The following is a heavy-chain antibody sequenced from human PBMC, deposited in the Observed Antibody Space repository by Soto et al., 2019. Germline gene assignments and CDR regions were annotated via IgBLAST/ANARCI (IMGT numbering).Heavy chain of an antibody. CDR2: ISGSGGIT. J-gene: IGHJ4*02. CDR1: GFTFTNYA. CDR3: AKGYYDFWSGYIN. D-gene: IGHD3-3*01. Sequence: EVQLLESGGGLVRPGGSLRLSCAASGFTFTNYAMSWVRQAPGKGLEWVSIISGSGGITYIADSVRGRFTISRDNSKNTLYLQMNSLRAEDTAVYYCAKGYYDFWSGYINWGQGTLVTVSS. V-gene: IGHV3-23*01.